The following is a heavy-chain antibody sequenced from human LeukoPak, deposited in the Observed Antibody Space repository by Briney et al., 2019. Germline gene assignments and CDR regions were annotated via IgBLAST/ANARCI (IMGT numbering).Heavy chain of an antibody. CDR1: GGSISSYY. J-gene: IGHJ6*03. CDR2: IYHSGST. Sequence: SETLSLTCTVSGGSISSYYWSWIRQPPGKGLEWIGSIYHSGSTYYNPSLKSRVTISLDTSKNQFSLMLSSVTAADTAVYYCARGVRSSHYYYYYMDVWGKGTTVTVSS. V-gene: IGHV4-59*12. CDR3: ARGVRSSHYYYYYMDV. D-gene: IGHD6-13*01.